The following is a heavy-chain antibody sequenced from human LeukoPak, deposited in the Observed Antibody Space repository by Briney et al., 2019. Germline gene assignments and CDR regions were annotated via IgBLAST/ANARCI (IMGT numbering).Heavy chain of an antibody. CDR1: GFTFSSYS. D-gene: IGHD3-22*01. CDR3: ASNPKYYYDSSGYYRPGDY. CDR2: ISSSSSYI. J-gene: IGHJ4*02. V-gene: IGHV3-21*01. Sequence: GGSLRLSCAASGFTFSSYSMNGVRQAPGKGREWVSSISSSSSYIYYADSVKGRFTISRDNAKNSLYLQMNRLRAEDTAVYYCASNPKYYYDSSGYYRPGDYWGQGTLVTVSS.